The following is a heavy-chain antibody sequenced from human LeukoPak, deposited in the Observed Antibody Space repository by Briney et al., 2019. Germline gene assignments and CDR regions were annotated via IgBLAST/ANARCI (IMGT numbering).Heavy chain of an antibody. CDR3: ASDYYDSSGYYYGSYYYYGMDV. CDR1: GYTFTDYY. CDR2: ISAYNGNT. Sequence: ASVKVSCKASGYTFTDYYMHWVRQAPGQGLEWMGWISAYNGNTNYAQKLQGRVTMTTDTSTSTAYMELRSLRSDDTAVYYCASDYYDSSGYYYGSYYYYGMDVWGQGTTVTVSS. D-gene: IGHD3-22*01. J-gene: IGHJ6*02. V-gene: IGHV1-18*04.